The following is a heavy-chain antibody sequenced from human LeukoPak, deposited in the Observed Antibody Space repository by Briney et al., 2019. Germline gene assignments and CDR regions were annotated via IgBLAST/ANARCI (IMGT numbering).Heavy chain of an antibody. Sequence: PGGSLRLSCAASGFTFSNYWIHWVRQAPGKGLVWVSRINGDGSDATYADSVRGRFTISRDNARNTVHLQMNSLTAEDTAVYYCARAVVVTASDVWGQGTLVTVSS. D-gene: IGHD2-21*02. CDR3: ARAVVVTASDV. CDR2: INGDGSDA. CDR1: GFTFSNYW. V-gene: IGHV3-74*01. J-gene: IGHJ4*02.